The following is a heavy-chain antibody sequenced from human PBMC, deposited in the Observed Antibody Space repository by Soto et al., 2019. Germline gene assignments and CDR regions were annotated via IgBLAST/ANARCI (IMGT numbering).Heavy chain of an antibody. CDR1: GFTFSNAW. V-gene: IGHV3-15*07. J-gene: IGHJ4*02. D-gene: IGHD3-22*01. Sequence: GGSLRLSCAASGFTFSNAWMNWVRQAPGKGLEWVGRIKSKTDGGTTDYAAPVKGRFTISRDDSKNTLYLQMNSLKTEDTAVYYCTTHYYDSSGYYPFDYWGKGTLVTVSS. CDR3: TTHYYDSSGYYPFDY. CDR2: IKSKTDGGTT.